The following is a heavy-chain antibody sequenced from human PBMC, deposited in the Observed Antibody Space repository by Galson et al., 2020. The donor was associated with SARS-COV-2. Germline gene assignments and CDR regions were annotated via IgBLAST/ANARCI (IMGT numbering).Heavy chain of an antibody. D-gene: IGHD3-16*01. CDR1: GFTFSSYS. CDR2: ISSSSSYI. V-gene: IGHV3-21*01. CDR3: ARDWVQDSITVGWAFPPDPLVDY. Sequence: GGSLRLSCAASGFTFSSYSMNWVRQAPGKGLEWVSSISSSSSYIYYADSVKGRFTISRDNAKNSLYLQMNSLRAEDTAVYYCARDWVQDSITVGWAFPPDPLVDYWGQGTLVTVSS. J-gene: IGHJ4*02.